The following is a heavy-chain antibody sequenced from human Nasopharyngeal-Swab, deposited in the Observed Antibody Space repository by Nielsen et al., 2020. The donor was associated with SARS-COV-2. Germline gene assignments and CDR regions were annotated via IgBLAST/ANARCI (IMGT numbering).Heavy chain of an antibody. CDR3: ARDEGWIVVVTAILGY. Sequence: ASVKVSCKASGYTFTSYYMHWVRQAPGQGLEWMGIINPSGGSTSYAQKFQGRVTMTRDTSTSTVYMELSSLRSEDTAVYYCARDEGWIVVVTAILGYWGQGTLVTVSS. D-gene: IGHD2-21*02. CDR1: GYTFTSYY. CDR2: INPSGGST. V-gene: IGHV1-46*01. J-gene: IGHJ4*02.